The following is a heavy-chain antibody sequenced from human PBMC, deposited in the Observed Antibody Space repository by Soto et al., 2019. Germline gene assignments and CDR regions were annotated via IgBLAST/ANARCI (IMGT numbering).Heavy chain of an antibody. J-gene: IGHJ3*01. CDR1: GLPFSDPA. Sequence: EVHLLESGGGLVQPGGPLSLSCPASGLPFSDPAMNGAGQAPGKGRQWVSRISESGEGTLYADPVKGRFTISRDNSKNTLYLHMTSLRGEDTAVYYCAKRGYCNILDCYDAFDVWGQGTLVTVSS. V-gene: IGHV3-23*01. D-gene: IGHD2-15*01. CDR2: ISESGEGT. CDR3: AKRGYCNILDCYDAFDV.